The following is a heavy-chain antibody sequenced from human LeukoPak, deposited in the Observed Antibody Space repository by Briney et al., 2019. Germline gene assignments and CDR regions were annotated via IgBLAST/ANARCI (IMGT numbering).Heavy chain of an antibody. Sequence: SETLSLTCTLSGYSLSSGYSWAWTRQPPGKGLDWISIITHTGTTYYNPPLKSRVTVSRDTSKNHFSFNLSSVTAGDTAVYYCGRFRGAVGWELWGQGTLVTVSS. J-gene: IGHJ4*02. CDR3: GRFRGAVGWEL. CDR1: GYSLSSGYS. V-gene: IGHV4-38-2*02. D-gene: IGHD1-26*01. CDR2: ITHTGTT.